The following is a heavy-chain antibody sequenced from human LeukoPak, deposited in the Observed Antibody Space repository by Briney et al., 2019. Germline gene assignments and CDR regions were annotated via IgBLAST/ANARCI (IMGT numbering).Heavy chain of an antibody. CDR2: INYSGST. Sequence: PSETLSLTCTVSGGSISSYYWSWIRQPPGKGLEWIGYINYSGSTNYNPSLKSRVTISVDTSKNQFSLKLSSVTAADTAVYYCARESLGSSSGWSNDAFDIWGQGTMVTVSS. V-gene: IGHV4-59*01. CDR1: GGSISSYY. CDR3: ARESLGSSSGWSNDAFDI. J-gene: IGHJ3*02. D-gene: IGHD6-19*01.